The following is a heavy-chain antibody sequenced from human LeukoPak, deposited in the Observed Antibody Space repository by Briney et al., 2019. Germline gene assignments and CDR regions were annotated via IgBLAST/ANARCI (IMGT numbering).Heavy chain of an antibody. CDR2: INSDGSST. J-gene: IGHJ4*02. D-gene: IGHD3-22*01. CDR1: GFTFSSYW. CDR3: ASSARSGYYYEGY. Sequence: GGSLRLSCTASGFTFSSYWMHWVRQAPGKGLVWVSRINSDGSSTSYAASVKGRFTISRDNAKNTLYLQMNSLRAEDTAVYYCASSARSGYYYEGYWGQGTLVTVSS. V-gene: IGHV3-74*01.